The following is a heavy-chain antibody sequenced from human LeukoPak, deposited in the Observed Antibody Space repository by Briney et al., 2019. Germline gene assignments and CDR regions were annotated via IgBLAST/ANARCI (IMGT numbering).Heavy chain of an antibody. CDR1: GGSISSGSYY. V-gene: IGHV4-61*02. CDR2: IYTSGST. D-gene: IGHD4-23*01. J-gene: IGHJ6*03. CDR3: ARVGGNPHYYMDV. Sequence: SETLSLTCTVSGGSISSGSYYWSWIRQPAGKGLEWIGRIYTSGSTNYNPSLKSRVTISVDTSKNQFSLKLSSVTAADTAVYYCARVGGNPHYYMDVWGKGTTVTVSS.